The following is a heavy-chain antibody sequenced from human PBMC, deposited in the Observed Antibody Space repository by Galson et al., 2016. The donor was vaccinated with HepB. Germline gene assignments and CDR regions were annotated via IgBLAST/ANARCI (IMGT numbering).Heavy chain of an antibody. CDR1: GFTFSNYS. CDR3: ARDRGTRTTNGTTRRGHYYYYGIDV. Sequence: SLRLSCAASGFTFSNYSMNWVRLAPGKGLEWVSSIRTSISYIYYADSVKGRFTISRDNAKNSLYLQMNSLRAEDTAVYFCARDRGTRTTNGTTRRGHYYYYGIDVWGKGTTVTVSS. J-gene: IGHJ6*04. V-gene: IGHV3-21*01. CDR2: IRTSISYI. D-gene: IGHD4-17*01.